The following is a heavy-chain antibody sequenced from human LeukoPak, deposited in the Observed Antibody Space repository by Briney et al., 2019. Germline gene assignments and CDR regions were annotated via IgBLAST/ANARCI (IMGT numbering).Heavy chain of an antibody. CDR1: GFTFSSYG. D-gene: IGHD6-19*01. J-gene: IGHJ4*02. V-gene: IGHV3-30*18. CDR2: ISYDGSNK. Sequence: PGGSLRLSCAASGFTFSSYGMHWVRQAPGKGLEWVAVISYDGSNKYYADSVKGRFTISRDNSKNTLYLQMNSLRAEDTAVYYCAKDYFSSGCDYWGQGTLVTVSS. CDR3: AKDYFSSGCDY.